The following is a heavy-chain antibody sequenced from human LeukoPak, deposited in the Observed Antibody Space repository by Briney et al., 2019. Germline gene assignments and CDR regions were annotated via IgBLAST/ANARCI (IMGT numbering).Heavy chain of an antibody. D-gene: IGHD2-21*01. J-gene: IGHJ4*02. CDR3: ARVVVRFGGAFAY. CDR1: GYTFTNND. CDR2: MNPNSGNT. V-gene: IGHV1-8*01. Sequence: GASVKVSCKSSGYTFTNNDIHWVRQATGQGLEWMGWMNPNSGNTGYAQKFQGRVTITRNTSISTAYMELSSLRSEDTAVYYCARVVVRFGGAFAYWGQGTLVTVSS.